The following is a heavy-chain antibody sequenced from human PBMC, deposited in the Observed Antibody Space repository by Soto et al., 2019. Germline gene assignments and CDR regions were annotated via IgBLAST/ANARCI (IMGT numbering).Heavy chain of an antibody. CDR1: GFTLSGYA. CDR3: AKNVNGDYPPWYYYYYMDV. CDR2: ISSNGVGT. J-gene: IGHJ6*03. D-gene: IGHD4-17*01. Sequence: GGSLRLSCAASGFTLSGYAMDWVRQAPGKGLEYVSGISSNGVGTYYANSVKGRFTISRDNSKNTLYLQMNSLRAEDTAVYYCAKNVNGDYPPWYYYYYMDVWGKGTTVTVSS. V-gene: IGHV3-64*04.